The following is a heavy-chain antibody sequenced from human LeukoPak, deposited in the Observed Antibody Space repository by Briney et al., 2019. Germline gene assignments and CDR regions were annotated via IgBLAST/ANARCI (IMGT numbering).Heavy chain of an antibody. V-gene: IGHV3-64*01. CDR2: ISSNGGST. Sequence: GGSLRLSCAASGFTFSSYAMHWVRQAPGKGLEYVSAISSNGGSTYYANSVKGRFTISRDNSKNTLYLQMGSLRAEDMAVYYCARGPRRIAAASNWFDPWGQGTLVTVSS. CDR3: ARGPRRIAAASNWFDP. J-gene: IGHJ5*02. CDR1: GFTFSSYA. D-gene: IGHD6-13*01.